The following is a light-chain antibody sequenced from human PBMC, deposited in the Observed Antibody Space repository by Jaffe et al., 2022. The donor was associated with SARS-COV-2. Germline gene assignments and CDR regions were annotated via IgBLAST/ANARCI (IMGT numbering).Light chain of an antibody. CDR1: QSISNY. V-gene: IGKV1-39*01. Sequence: DIQMTQSPSSLSAFIGDRVTITCRSSQSISNYLSWYQQKPGEAPKLLINAASSLQSGVPSRFRGSGSGSDFTLTISSLQPEDFATYYCQQSYNIPRTFGQGTKVEVK. J-gene: IGKJ1*01. CDR2: AAS. CDR3: QQSYNIPRT.